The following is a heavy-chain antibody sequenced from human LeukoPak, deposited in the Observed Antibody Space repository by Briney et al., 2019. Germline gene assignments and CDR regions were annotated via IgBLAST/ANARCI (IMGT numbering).Heavy chain of an antibody. CDR1: GYTFTSYD. D-gene: IGHD6-25*01. Sequence: ASVKVSCKASGYTFTSYDSNWVRQATGQGLEWMGWMNPSSGNTGYAQKFQGRVTMTRNTSISTAYMELSSLRSEDTAVYYCARFDGAADNFYYWGQGTLVTVSS. CDR2: MNPSSGNT. V-gene: IGHV1-8*01. CDR3: ARFDGAADNFYY. J-gene: IGHJ4*02.